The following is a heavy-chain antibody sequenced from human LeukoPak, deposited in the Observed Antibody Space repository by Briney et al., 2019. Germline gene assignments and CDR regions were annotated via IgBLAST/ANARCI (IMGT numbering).Heavy chain of an antibody. CDR2: IKHDEIEK. J-gene: IGHJ4*02. CDR3: ARDTGALVTHFDY. CDR1: GFTFRSYW. D-gene: IGHD5-18*01. V-gene: IGHV3-7*03. Sequence: GGSLRLSCAASGFTFRSYWMSWVRQAPGKGLEWVANIKHDEIEKYHVDSVKGRFTISRDNAKNSLYLQMNSLRAEDTAVYYCARDTGALVTHFDYWGQGTLVTVSS.